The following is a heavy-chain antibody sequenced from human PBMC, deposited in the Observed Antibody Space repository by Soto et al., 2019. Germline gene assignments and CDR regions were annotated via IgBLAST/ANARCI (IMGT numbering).Heavy chain of an antibody. D-gene: IGHD5-18*01. V-gene: IGHV3-7*01. CDR3: AREVGYSYGPTDWFDP. CDR1: GFTFSSYW. J-gene: IGHJ5*02. Sequence: GGSLRLSCAASGFTFSSYWMSWVRQAPGKGLEWVANIKQDGSEKYYVDSVKGRFTISRDNAKNSLYLQMNSLRAEDTAVYYCAREVGYSYGPTDWFDPWGQGTLVTVSS. CDR2: IKQDGSEK.